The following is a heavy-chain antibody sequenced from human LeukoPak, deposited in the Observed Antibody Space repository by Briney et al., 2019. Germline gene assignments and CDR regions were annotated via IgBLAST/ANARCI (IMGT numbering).Heavy chain of an antibody. CDR1: GGSISSYY. Sequence: SETLSLTCTVSGGSISSYYWSWIRQPPGKGLEWIGYIYYSGSTNYTPSLKSRVTISVDTSKNQFSLKLSSVTAADTAVYYCARGVYSYSDAFDIWGQGTMVAVSS. CDR3: ARGVYSYSDAFDI. J-gene: IGHJ3*02. CDR2: IYYSGST. D-gene: IGHD5-18*01. V-gene: IGHV4-59*01.